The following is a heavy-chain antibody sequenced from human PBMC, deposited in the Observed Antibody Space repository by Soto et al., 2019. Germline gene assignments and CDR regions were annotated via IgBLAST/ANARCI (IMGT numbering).Heavy chain of an antibody. CDR3: RGGGWGDSPIDY. Sequence: ASVKVSFKTSGYTFSAYYVHWARRAPGRGFQWLGWINPSNEITTFSEFFQGRITMTRDTSTNTVHMELNRLTSDATAFYYCRGGGWGDSPIDYWGQGTQVTVSS. V-gene: IGHV1-2*02. J-gene: IGHJ4*02. CDR2: INPSNEIT. CDR1: GYTFSAYY. D-gene: IGHD1-26*01.